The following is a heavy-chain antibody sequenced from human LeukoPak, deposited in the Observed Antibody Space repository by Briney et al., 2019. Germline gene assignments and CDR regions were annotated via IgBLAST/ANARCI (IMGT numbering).Heavy chain of an antibody. D-gene: IGHD2-15*01. J-gene: IGHJ6*02. CDR3: AGSSCSGGSCHGPYYYYYGMVV. Sequence: GASVKVSCKASGYTFTSYYMHWVRQAPGQGLEWMGIINPSGGSTSYAQKFQGRVTMTRDTSTSTVYMELSSLRSEDTAVYYCAGSSCSGGSCHGPYYYYYGMVVWGQGTTVTVSS. V-gene: IGHV1-46*01. CDR1: GYTFTSYY. CDR2: INPSGGST.